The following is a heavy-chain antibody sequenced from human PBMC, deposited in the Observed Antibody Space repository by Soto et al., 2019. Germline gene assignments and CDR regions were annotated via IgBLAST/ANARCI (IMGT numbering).Heavy chain of an antibody. J-gene: IGHJ4*02. CDR2: FYYSGST. CDR3: ASLVAGYYGDY. D-gene: IGHD6-19*01. CDR1: GSSLSSTSYY. V-gene: IGHV4-39*01. Sequence: ASETLSLTCTLSGSSLSSTSYYWGWIRQPPRKGLEWIGRFYYSGSTYYNPFLKSRVTISVDTSQNQFSMKLTSVTAADTAVYYCASLVAGYYGDYWGQGTLVTVSS.